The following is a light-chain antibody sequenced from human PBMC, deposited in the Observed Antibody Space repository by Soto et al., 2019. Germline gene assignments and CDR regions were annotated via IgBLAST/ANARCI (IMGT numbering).Light chain of an antibody. V-gene: IGKV3-15*01. Sequence: EIVMTQSPATLSVSPGERATLSCRSSQSVSSNLAWYQQKPGQAPRLLIYGATTRATGIPARFRGSGPGTEFTLTISSLQSEAFADDDGQQDNNWAGTFGQGTKVE. CDR2: GAT. CDR1: QSVSSN. J-gene: IGKJ1*01. CDR3: QQDNNWAGT.